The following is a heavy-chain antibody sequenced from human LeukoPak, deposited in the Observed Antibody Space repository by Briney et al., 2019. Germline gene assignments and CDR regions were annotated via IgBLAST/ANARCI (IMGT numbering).Heavy chain of an antibody. J-gene: IGHJ4*02. D-gene: IGHD3-9*01. CDR1: GDSITSSSYY. Sequence: SETLSLTCTVSGDSITSSSYYWGWIRQPPGKGLEWIGSIYYSGSTYYNPSLKSRVTISVDTPKNQFSLKLSSVTAADTAVYYCARVAGYYDILTGYSGFDYWGQGTLVTVSS. CDR3: ARVAGYYDILTGYSGFDY. V-gene: IGHV4-39*07. CDR2: IYYSGST.